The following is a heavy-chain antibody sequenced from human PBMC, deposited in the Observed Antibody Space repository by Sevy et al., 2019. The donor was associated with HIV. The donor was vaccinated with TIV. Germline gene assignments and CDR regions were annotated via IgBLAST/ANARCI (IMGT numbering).Heavy chain of an antibody. CDR2: IYTSGST. V-gene: IGHV4-4*07. CDR3: ARGVRRSPWNWFDP. CDR1: GGSISSYY. Sequence: SETLSLTCTVSGGSISSYYWSWIRQPAGKGLEWIGRIYTSGSTNYNPSLKSRVTMSVDTSKNQFSLKLSSVTAADTAVYYCARGVRRSPWNWFDPWGQGTLVTVSS. J-gene: IGHJ5*02. D-gene: IGHD6-13*01.